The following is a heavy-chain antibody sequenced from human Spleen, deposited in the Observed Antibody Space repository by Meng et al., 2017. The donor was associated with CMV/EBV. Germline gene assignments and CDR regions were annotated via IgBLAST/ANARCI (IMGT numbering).Heavy chain of an antibody. CDR2: INPHTGTT. Sequence: ASVKVSCKASGYTFSDCFIDWVRQAPGQGLEWMGWINPHTGTTHYAQNFQGRVTMTRDTSISTAYMELSRLRSDDTAVYYCARNLDFWDQLPVWGMDVWGQGTTVTVSS. J-gene: IGHJ6*02. V-gene: IGHV1-2*02. D-gene: IGHD2-2*01. CDR1: GYTFSDCF. CDR3: ARNLDFWDQLPVWGMDV.